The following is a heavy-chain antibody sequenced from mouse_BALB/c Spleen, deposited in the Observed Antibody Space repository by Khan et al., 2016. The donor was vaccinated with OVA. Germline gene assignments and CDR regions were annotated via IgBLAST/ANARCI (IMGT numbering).Heavy chain of an antibody. V-gene: IGHV3-1*02. CDR2: IYYRGSL. D-gene: IGHD2-1*01. J-gene: IGHJ4*01. CDR1: GYSITSGYS. CDR3: ASDGNYMDY. Sequence: EVKLLESGPDLVKPSQSLSLTCTVTGYSITSGYSWHWIRQFPGNKLEWMGYIYYRGSLNYNPSLKSRISITRDKSKNQFFLQLNSVTTEDTSTYYCASDGNYMDYWGQGTSLTVSS.